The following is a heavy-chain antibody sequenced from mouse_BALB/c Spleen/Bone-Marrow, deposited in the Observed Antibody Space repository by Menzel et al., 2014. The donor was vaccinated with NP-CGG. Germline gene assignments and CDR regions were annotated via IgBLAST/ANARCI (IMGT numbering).Heavy chain of an antibody. Sequence: VKLMESGAELARPGASVKLSCKASGYTFTDYYINWVRRRTGQGLEWIGEIYPGNGNTYYNEKFKGKATVTADKSSSTAYMQLSSLTSEDSAVYFCARGGYYRYDGFAYWGQGTLVTVSA. V-gene: IGHV1-77*01. CDR1: GYTFTDYY. CDR3: ARGGYYRYDGFAY. J-gene: IGHJ3*01. CDR2: IYPGNGNT. D-gene: IGHD2-14*01.